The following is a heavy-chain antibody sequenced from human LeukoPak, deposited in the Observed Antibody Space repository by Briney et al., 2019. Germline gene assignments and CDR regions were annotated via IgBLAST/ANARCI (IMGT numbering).Heavy chain of an antibody. CDR3: AKDLIVGATVR. V-gene: IGHV3-23*01. D-gene: IGHD1-26*01. CDR2: IRGSGGSI. Sequence: GGSLRLXCAAAGFTFSSHEMDWVRQAPGKGLEWVSAIRGSGGSISYADPVKGRFTISRDNSKNTLYLQMNSLRAEDPAVYYCAKDLIVGATVRWGQGALVTVSS. CDR1: GFTFSSHE. J-gene: IGHJ4*02.